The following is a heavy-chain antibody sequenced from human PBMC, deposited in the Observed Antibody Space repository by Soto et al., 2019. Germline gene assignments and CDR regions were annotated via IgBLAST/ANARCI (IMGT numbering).Heavy chain of an antibody. J-gene: IGHJ4*02. D-gene: IGHD5-18*01. V-gene: IGHV3-74*01. Sequence: EVQLVESGGGLVQPGGSLRLSCAASGFDFTNSWMHWVRQAPGKGLVWVSHVNSDGSITTYADSVKGRFTISRDNAKNTVYLQMNSLRVEDTAVYSCTRDQRYSSAVWGQGTLVTVSS. CDR1: GFDFTNSW. CDR2: VNSDGSIT. CDR3: TRDQRYSSAV.